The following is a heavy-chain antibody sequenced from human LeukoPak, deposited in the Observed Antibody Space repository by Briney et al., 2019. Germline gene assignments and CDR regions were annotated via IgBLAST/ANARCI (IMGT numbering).Heavy chain of an antibody. V-gene: IGHV3-7*01. Sequence: PGGSLRLSCAASGFTFSSHWMSWVRQAPGKELEWVANIKEDGSLKYYMDSMKGRFTISRDNAKNSLYLQMNSLRAEDTAVYYCASTLDYYDSSLDYWGQGTLVTVSS. CDR3: ASTLDYYDSSLDY. CDR2: IKEDGSLK. J-gene: IGHJ4*02. D-gene: IGHD3-22*01. CDR1: GFTFSSHW.